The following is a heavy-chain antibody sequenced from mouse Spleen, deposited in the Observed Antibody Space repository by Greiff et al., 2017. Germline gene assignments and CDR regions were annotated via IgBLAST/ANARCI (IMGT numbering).Heavy chain of an antibody. Sequence: VHRHQSAPAPAPPFSPLPLACTASGSTFTDYEMHWVKQTPVHGLEWIGAIDPETGGTAYNQKFKGKAILTADKSSSTAYMELRSLTSEDSAVYYCTRDYYGSSYAMDYWGQGTSVTVSS. V-gene: IGHV1-15*01. CDR2: IDPETGGT. CDR1: GSTFTDYE. CDR3: TRDYYGSSYAMDY. J-gene: IGHJ4*01. D-gene: IGHD1-1*01.